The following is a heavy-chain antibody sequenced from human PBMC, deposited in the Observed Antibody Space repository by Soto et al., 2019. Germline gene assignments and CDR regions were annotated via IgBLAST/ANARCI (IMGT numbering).Heavy chain of an antibody. J-gene: IGHJ4*02. D-gene: IGHD3-22*01. CDR3: ARDRDDSSGYSLDY. CDR2: IIPIFGTA. Sequence: ASVKVSCKSSGGTFSSYSISWVRQAPGQGLEWMGGIIPIFGTANYARKFQGRVTITADKSTSTAYMELSSLRSEDTAVYYCARDRDDSSGYSLDYWGRGTLVTVSS. CDR1: GGTFSSYS. V-gene: IGHV1-69*06.